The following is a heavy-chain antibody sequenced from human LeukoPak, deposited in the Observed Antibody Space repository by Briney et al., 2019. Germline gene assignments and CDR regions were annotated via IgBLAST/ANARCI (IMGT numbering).Heavy chain of an antibody. CDR3: ARSDPTVLYVSRGYYYSWFDP. D-gene: IGHD3-22*01. CDR1: GGSFSGFY. Sequence: SETLSLTCAVYGGSFSGFYWSWIRQPPGKGLEWIGEINHNGGANYNPSLKSRVTISVDTSKNQFSLRLSSVTAADTAVYYCARSDPTVLYVSRGYYYSWFDPWGQGTLVTVSS. V-gene: IGHV4-34*01. J-gene: IGHJ5*02. CDR2: INHNGGA.